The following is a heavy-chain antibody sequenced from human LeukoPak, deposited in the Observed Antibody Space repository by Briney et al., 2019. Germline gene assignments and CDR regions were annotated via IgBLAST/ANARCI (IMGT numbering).Heavy chain of an antibody. J-gene: IGHJ3*02. CDR1: GDSVSSNSAA. Sequence: SQTLSLTCAISGDSVSSNSAAWNWIRQSPSRGLEWLGRTYYRSKWYNDYAVSVKSRITINPDTSKNQFSLQLNSVTPEDTAVYYCARDQGVEGGGGFQLATHDAFDIWGQGTMVTVSS. D-gene: IGHD6-6*01. CDR3: ARDQGVEGGGGFQLATHDAFDI. CDR2: TYYRSKWYN. V-gene: IGHV6-1*01.